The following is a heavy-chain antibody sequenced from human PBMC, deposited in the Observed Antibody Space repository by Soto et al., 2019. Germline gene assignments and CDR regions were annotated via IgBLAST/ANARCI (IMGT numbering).Heavy chain of an antibody. CDR3: ARGPHYDFWSGYSPMHYYYYGMDV. CDR1: GGSFSGDY. Sequence: SLTCAVYGGSFSGDYWSWIRQPPGKGLEWIGEINHSGSTNYNPSLKSRVTISVDTSKNQFSLKLSSVTAADTAVYYCARGPHYDFWSGYSPMHYYYYGMDVWGQGTTVTVSS. D-gene: IGHD3-3*01. V-gene: IGHV4-34*01. CDR2: INHSGST. J-gene: IGHJ6*02.